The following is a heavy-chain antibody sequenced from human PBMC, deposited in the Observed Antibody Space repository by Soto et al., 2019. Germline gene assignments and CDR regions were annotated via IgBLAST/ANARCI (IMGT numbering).Heavy chain of an antibody. V-gene: IGHV1-24*01. J-gene: IGHJ5*02. D-gene: IGHD3-10*01. Sequence: ASVKVSCKVSGYTLTELSMHWVRQAPGKGLEWMGGFDPEDGETIYAQKFQGRVTMTEDTSTDTAYMELSSLRSEDTAVYYCATDVYYYGSGTNLFDPWGQRTLVTVSS. CDR1: GYTLTELS. CDR2: FDPEDGET. CDR3: ATDVYYYGSGTNLFDP.